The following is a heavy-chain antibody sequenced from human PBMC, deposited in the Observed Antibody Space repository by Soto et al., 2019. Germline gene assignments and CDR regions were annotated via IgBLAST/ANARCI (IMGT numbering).Heavy chain of an antibody. CDR3: ARAATGSYHSAC. CDR2: IAPHSGRT. J-gene: IGHJ4*02. D-gene: IGHD3-10*01. V-gene: IGHV1-18*04. CDR1: GYAFTSYG. Sequence: QVQLVQSGPEVKKPGASVRVSCMTSGYAFTSYGVNWVRQVPGQGLEWMGWIAPHSGRTTYLPKFQGRVTITADPSTITAYMELTSLCTDDRGIYFCARAATGSYHSACWGQGTVVTVSA.